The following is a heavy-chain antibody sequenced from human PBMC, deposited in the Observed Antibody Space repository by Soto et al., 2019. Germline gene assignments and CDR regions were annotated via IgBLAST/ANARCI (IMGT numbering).Heavy chain of an antibody. CDR2: ISNSGGST. Sequence: GGSLRLSCAASGFTFSNYFMTWVRQAPGKGLEWVSTISNSGGSTYYADSVKGRFTISRDNSKNTLYLQMNSLRAEDTAVYYCARIGYSSSHSYYYYMDVWGKGTTVTVSS. J-gene: IGHJ6*03. CDR3: ARIGYSSSHSYYYYMDV. CDR1: GFTFSNYF. V-gene: IGHV3-23*01. D-gene: IGHD6-13*01.